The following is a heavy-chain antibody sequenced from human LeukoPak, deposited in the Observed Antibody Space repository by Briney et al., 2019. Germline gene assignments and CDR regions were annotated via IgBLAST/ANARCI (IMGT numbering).Heavy chain of an antibody. Sequence: ASVKVCFKSSGYTFTGYYMHWMRQAPGQGLEWMGWINPNSGGTNYAQKFQGRVTMTRDTSISTAYMELSRLSSDDTAVYYCARDAGSRGCIAYWGQGNLITVSS. CDR1: GYTFTGYY. J-gene: IGHJ4*02. V-gene: IGHV1-2*02. CDR2: INPNSGGT. CDR3: ARDAGSRGCIAY. D-gene: IGHD6-19*01.